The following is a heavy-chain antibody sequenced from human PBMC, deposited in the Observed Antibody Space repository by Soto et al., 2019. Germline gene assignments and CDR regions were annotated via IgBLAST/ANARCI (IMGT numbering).Heavy chain of an antibody. D-gene: IGHD2-15*01. V-gene: IGHV3-53*01. CDR3: AKDLHEMDPVGYYGMDV. Sequence: GVLRLSCAASGFTVSSNYMSWVRQAPGKGLEWVSVIYSGGSTYYADSVKGRFTISRDNSKNTLYLQMNSLRAEDTAVYYCAKDLHEMDPVGYYGMDVWGQGTTVTVSS. J-gene: IGHJ6*02. CDR2: IYSGGST. CDR1: GFTVSSNY.